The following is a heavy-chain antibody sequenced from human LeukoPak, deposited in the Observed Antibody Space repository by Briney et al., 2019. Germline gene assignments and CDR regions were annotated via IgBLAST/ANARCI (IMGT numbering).Heavy chain of an antibody. V-gene: IGHV4-34*01. D-gene: IGHD1-26*01. CDR3: ARGGGSGSYSYFDY. CDR1: GGSFSGYY. Sequence: SETLSLTCAVYGGSFSGYYWSWIRQPPGKGLEWIGEINHSGSTNYNPSLKSRVTMSVDTSKNQFSLKLSSVTAADTAVYYCARGGGSGSYSYFDYWGQGTLVTVSS. CDR2: INHSGST. J-gene: IGHJ4*02.